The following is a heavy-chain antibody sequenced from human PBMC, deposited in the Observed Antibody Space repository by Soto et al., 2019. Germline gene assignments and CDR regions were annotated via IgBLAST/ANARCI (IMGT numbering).Heavy chain of an antibody. D-gene: IGHD3-3*01. CDR1: GYTFTSYG. J-gene: IGHJ6*03. V-gene: IGHV1-18*01. Sequence: ASVKVSCKASGYTFTSYGISWVRQAPGQGLEWMGWISAYNGNTNYAQKLQGRVTMTTNTSTSTAYMELSSLRSEDTAVYYCARGRTGGYDFWGYSYYYMDVWGKGTTVTVSS. CDR3: ARGRTGGYDFWGYSYYYMDV. CDR2: ISAYNGNT.